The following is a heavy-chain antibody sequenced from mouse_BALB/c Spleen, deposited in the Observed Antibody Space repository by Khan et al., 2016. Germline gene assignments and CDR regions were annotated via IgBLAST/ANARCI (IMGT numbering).Heavy chain of an antibody. CDR1: GFNIKDTY. CDR2: IDPGNGNA. CDR3: TRRGPIYYYGSSYGY. Sequence: VQLKQSGAELVKPGASVKLSCTASGFNIKDTYMHWVRQRPEQGLEWIGRIDPGNGNARYDPKFQDKATITADTSSNTAYLQLSSLTSECTGVYYCTRRGPIYYYGSSYGYWGQGTTLTVSS. J-gene: IGHJ2*01. D-gene: IGHD1-1*01. V-gene: IGHV14-3*02.